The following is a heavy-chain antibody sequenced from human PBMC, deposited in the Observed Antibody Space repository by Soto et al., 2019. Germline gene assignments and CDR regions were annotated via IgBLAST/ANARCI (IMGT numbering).Heavy chain of an antibody. CDR3: ATWHEREHAYDV. J-gene: IGHJ3*01. V-gene: IGHV3-53*01. CDR1: GLTISGKKY. Sequence: DVQLVESGGGLIQPGESLRLSCSASGLTISGKKYVAWVRQAPGKGLEWVSALYDVDGSFYADSVKGRFTTTSDSSKTTVYLQMNDLSPVETAVYYCATWHEREHAYDVWLQGTTVTVSS. CDR2: LYDVDGS. D-gene: IGHD1-1*01.